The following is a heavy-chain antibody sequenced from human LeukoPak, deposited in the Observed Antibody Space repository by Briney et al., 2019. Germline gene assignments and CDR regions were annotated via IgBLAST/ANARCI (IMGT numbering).Heavy chain of an antibody. V-gene: IGHV3-53*01. CDR3: ARDLGRYCSGGSRHYYSYYMDV. Sequence: GGSLRLSCAASGFTFSSYGMSWVRQAPGKGLEWVSFIYSGTIHYSDSVKGRFTISRDNSKNTLYLQMNSLRAEDTAVSYCARDLGRYCSGGSRHYYSYYMDVWGKGTTVTVSS. J-gene: IGHJ6*03. CDR1: GFTFSSYG. D-gene: IGHD2-15*01. CDR2: IYSGTI.